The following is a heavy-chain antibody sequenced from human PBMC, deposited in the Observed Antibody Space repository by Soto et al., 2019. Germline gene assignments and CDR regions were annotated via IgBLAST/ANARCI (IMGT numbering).Heavy chain of an antibody. CDR1: GYTFTSYY. CDR3: ARWTVDYYYYYGMDV. J-gene: IGHJ6*02. Sequence: GASVKVSCKASGYTFTSYYMHWVRQAPGQGLEWMGIINPSGGSTSYAQKFQGRVTMTRDTSTSTVYTELSSLRSEDTAVYYCARWTVDYYYYYGMDVWGQGTTVTVSS. D-gene: IGHD5-12*01. V-gene: IGHV1-46*01. CDR2: INPSGGST.